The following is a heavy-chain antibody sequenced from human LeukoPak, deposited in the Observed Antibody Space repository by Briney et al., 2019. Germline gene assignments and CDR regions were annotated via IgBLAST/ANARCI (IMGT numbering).Heavy chain of an antibody. V-gene: IGHV3-23*01. CDR2: ISGSGGST. J-gene: IGHJ4*02. CDR3: AKIVIAARDKAFDY. CDR1: GFTFSSYW. D-gene: IGHD6-6*01. Sequence: GGSLRLSCAASGFTFSSYWMSWVRQAPGKGLEWVSAISGSGGSTYYADSVKGRFTISRDNSKNTLYLQMNSLRAEDTAVYYCAKIVIAARDKAFDYWGQGTLVTVSS.